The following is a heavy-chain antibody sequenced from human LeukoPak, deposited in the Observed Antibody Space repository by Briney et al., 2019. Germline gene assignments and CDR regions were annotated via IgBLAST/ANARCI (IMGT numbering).Heavy chain of an antibody. CDR2: IYYSGST. CDR1: GGSISSSSYY. CDR3: ARHAWGSSVPHWFDP. D-gene: IGHD6-6*01. V-gene: IGHV4-39*01. Sequence: PSETLSLTCTVSGGSISSSSYYWGWIRQPPGKGLEWIVSIYYSGSTYYNPSLKSRVTISVDTSKTQFSLKLSSVTAADTAVYYCARHAWGSSVPHWFDPWGQGTLVTVSS. J-gene: IGHJ5*02.